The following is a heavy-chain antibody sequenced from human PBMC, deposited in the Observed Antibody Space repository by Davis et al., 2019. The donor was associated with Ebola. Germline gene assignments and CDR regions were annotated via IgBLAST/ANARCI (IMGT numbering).Heavy chain of an antibody. V-gene: IGHV4-4*02. CDR1: GDSISSSNW. D-gene: IGHD4-11*01. Sequence: MPGGSLRLSCAVSGDSISSSNWWSWVRQPPGKGLEWIGEINHSGSTNYNPSLKSRVTISVDTSKNQFSLKLSSVTAADTAVYYCASGSNYQYYYYGMDVWGQGTTVTVSS. CDR3: ASGSNYQYYYYGMDV. CDR2: INHSGST. J-gene: IGHJ6*02.